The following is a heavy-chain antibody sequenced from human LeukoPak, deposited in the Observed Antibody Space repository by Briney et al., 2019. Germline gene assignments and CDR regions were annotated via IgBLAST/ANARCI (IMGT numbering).Heavy chain of an antibody. Sequence: RRSLRLSCAVSGFTFDDYAMSWVRQAPGKGLEWVSTINWIGGSTNYADSVKGRFTISRDNAKNSLYLQMNSLRAEDTAVYYCARAMTYYDFWSGYYYYDMDVWGKGATVTVSS. J-gene: IGHJ6*03. CDR2: INWIGGST. V-gene: IGHV3-20*04. D-gene: IGHD3-3*01. CDR1: GFTFDDYA. CDR3: ARAMTYYDFWSGYYYYDMDV.